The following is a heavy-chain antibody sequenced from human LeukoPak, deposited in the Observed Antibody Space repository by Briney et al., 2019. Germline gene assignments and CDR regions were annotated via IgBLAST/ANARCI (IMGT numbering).Heavy chain of an antibody. V-gene: IGHV1-46*01. CDR3: ARLIRGEYCSSTSCQPYYMDV. J-gene: IGHJ6*03. CDR2: INPSGGST. D-gene: IGHD2-2*01. Sequence: ASVKVSCKASGYTFTSYYMHWVRQAPGQGLEWMGIINPSGGSTSYAQKFQGRVTMTRDTSTSTVYMELSSLRSEDTAVYYCARLIRGEYCSSTSCQPYYMDVWGKGTTVTVSS. CDR1: GYTFTSYY.